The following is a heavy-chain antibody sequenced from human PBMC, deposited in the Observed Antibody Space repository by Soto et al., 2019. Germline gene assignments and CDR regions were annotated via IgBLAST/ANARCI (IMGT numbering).Heavy chain of an antibody. CDR1: GFTFSSYG. CDR2: IWYDGSNK. Sequence: PGGSLRLSCAASGFTFSSYGMHWVRQAPGKGLEWVAVIWYDGSNKYYADSVKGRFTISRDNSKNTLYLQMNSLRAEDTAVYYCARVYSSGWSNRVGLDYWGQGTLVTVSS. J-gene: IGHJ4*02. CDR3: ARVYSSGWSNRVGLDY. D-gene: IGHD6-19*01. V-gene: IGHV3-33*01.